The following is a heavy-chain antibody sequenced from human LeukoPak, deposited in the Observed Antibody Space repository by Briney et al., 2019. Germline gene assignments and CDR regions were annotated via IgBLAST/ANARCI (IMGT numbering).Heavy chain of an antibody. D-gene: IGHD4-17*01. J-gene: IGHJ6*03. Sequence: SETLSLTCAVYGGSFSGYYWSWIRQPPGKGLEWIGEINHSGSTNYNPSLKSRVTISVDTSKNQFSLKLSSVTAADTAVYYCAREGAARTVTYYYYYYMDVWGKGTTVTVSS. CDR2: INHSGST. CDR3: AREGAARTVTYYYYYYMDV. V-gene: IGHV4-34*01. CDR1: GGSFSGYY.